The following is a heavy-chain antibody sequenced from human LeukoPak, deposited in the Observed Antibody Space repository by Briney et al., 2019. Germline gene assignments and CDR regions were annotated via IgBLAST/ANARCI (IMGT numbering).Heavy chain of an antibody. D-gene: IGHD6-25*01. Sequence: PSETVSLTCTVSGGSISSSSYYWGWIRQPPGKGLEWIGSIYYSGSTYYNPSLKSRVTISVDTSKNQFSLKLSSVTAADTAVYYCATGSPSYYYMDVWGKGTTVTVSS. CDR3: ATGSPSYYYMDV. V-gene: IGHV4-39*01. J-gene: IGHJ6*03. CDR2: IYYSGST. CDR1: GGSISSSSYY.